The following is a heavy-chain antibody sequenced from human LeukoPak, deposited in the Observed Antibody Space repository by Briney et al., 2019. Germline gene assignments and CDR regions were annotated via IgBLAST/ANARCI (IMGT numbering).Heavy chain of an antibody. CDR3: ARDTSRVVAATGFDP. CDR2: IYYSGST. D-gene: IGHD2-15*01. J-gene: IGHJ5*02. V-gene: IGHV4-31*03. CDR1: GGSISSGGYY. Sequence: PSETLSLTCTVSGGSISSGGYYWRWIRQHPGKGLEWIGYIYYSGSTYYNPSLKSRVTISVDTSKNQFSLKLSSVTAADTAVYYCARDTSRVVAATGFDPWGQGTLVTVSS.